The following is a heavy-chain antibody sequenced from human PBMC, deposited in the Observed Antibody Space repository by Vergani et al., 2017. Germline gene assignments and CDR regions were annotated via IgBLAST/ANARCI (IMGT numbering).Heavy chain of an antibody. CDR1: GFTFSNYA. J-gene: IGHJ4*02. CDR3: VKEYYDYLWGSYRYVGNFDH. CDR2: ISGSGGDT. Sequence: EVQLLESGGGLVQPGGSLRLSCEASGFTFSNYAMSWVRQAPGKGLEWVSAISGSGGDTYYADSVKGRFIISRDNSKNTLYLQMNGLRAEDTAVYYCVKEYYDYLWGSYRYVGNFDHWGQGTLVTVSS. D-gene: IGHD3-16*02. V-gene: IGHV3-23*01.